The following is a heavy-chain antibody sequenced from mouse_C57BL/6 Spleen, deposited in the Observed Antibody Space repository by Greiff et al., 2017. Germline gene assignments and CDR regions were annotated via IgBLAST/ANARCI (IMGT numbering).Heavy chain of an antibody. CDR3: TIYYGNYKPFAY. CDR1: GYTFTDYE. CDR2: IDPETGGT. D-gene: IGHD2-1*01. Sequence: VQGVESGAELVRPGASVTLSCKASGYTFTDYEMHWVKQTPVHGLEWIGAIDPETGGTAYNQKFKGKAILTADKSSSTAYMELRSLTSEDSAVYYCTIYYGNYKPFAYWGQGTLVTVSA. V-gene: IGHV1-15*01. J-gene: IGHJ3*01.